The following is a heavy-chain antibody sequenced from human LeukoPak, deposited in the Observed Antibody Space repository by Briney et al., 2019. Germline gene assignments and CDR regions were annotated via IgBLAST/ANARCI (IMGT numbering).Heavy chain of an antibody. V-gene: IGHV3-23*01. Sequence: GGSLRLSCAASGFTVSSKYVSWVRQAPGKGLEWVSAISGSGGRTWYADSVKGRFTISRDNSKNTLFLQMNSLRVEDTAVYHCAIEGSGSYGEYWGQGKLVTVSS. CDR3: AIEGSGSYGEY. CDR1: GFTVSSKY. D-gene: IGHD1-26*01. CDR2: ISGSGGRT. J-gene: IGHJ4*02.